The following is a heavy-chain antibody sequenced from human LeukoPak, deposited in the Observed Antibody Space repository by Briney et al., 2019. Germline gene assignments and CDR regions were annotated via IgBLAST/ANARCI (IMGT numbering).Heavy chain of an antibody. CDR3: TDITGTTDD. CDR1: LLTLIYAL. CDR2: IKSKTDGGTT. D-gene: IGHD1-7*01. V-gene: IGHV3-15*01. J-gene: IGHJ4*02. Sequence: RGALRDSRVAPLLTLIYALMTGVRPAPEGRVEWVGRIKSKTDGGTTDYAAPVKGRLTILRNDSKTTLYLQMNSLKTEDTAVYYCTDITGTTDDWGQGTLVTVSS.